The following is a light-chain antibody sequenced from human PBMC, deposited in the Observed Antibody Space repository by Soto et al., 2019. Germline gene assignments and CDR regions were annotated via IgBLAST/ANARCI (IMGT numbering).Light chain of an antibody. CDR3: QKYNSASLT. Sequence: DVQMTQSPSSLSASVGDRVTITCRASQGIAPYLAWFQQKPGKVPRLLIYATSTLQSGVPSRFSGSGSGTDFTLIISSLQPEDVATYYCQKYNSASLTFGGGTKVEIK. CDR2: ATS. V-gene: IGKV1-27*01. CDR1: QGIAPY. J-gene: IGKJ4*01.